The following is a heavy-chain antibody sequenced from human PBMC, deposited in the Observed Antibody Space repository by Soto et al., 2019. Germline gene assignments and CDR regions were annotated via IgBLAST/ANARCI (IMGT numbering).Heavy chain of an antibody. Sequence: ASVKVSCKASGYTFTGYYMHWVRQAPGQGLEWMGWINPNSGGTNYAQKFQGWVTMTRDTSISTAYMELSRLRSDDTAVYYCARGIVVVPAAISENYYYGMDVWGQGTTVTVSS. D-gene: IGHD2-2*01. CDR2: INPNSGGT. CDR1: GYTFTGYY. CDR3: ARGIVVVPAAISENYYYGMDV. V-gene: IGHV1-2*04. J-gene: IGHJ6*02.